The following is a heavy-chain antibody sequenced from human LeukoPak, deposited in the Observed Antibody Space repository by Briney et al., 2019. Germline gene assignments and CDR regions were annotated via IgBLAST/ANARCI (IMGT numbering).Heavy chain of an antibody. V-gene: IGHV3-23*01. CDR2: ISGSGGST. D-gene: IGHD6-19*01. CDR1: GFTFSSYA. J-gene: IGHJ4*02. Sequence: GSLRLSCAASGFTFSSYAMSWVRQAPGKGLEWVSGISGSGGSTYYADSVKGRFTISRDNSKNTLYLQMNSLRAEDTAVYYCAKDLRYSSGWLHYWGQGTLVTVSS. CDR3: AKDLRYSSGWLHY.